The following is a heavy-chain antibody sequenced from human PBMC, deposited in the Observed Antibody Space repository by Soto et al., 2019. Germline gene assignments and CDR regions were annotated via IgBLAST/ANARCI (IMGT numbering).Heavy chain of an antibody. CDR2: IYYSGST. D-gene: IGHD2-15*01. Sequence: QLQLQESGPGLVKPSETLSLTCTVSGGSISSSSYYWGWIRQPPGKGLEWIGSIYYSGSTYYNPSLKSRVTISVDTSKNQFSLKLSSVTAADTAVYYCARPSPWPCSGGSCYSGYFDYWGQGTLVTVSS. CDR1: GGSISSSSYY. V-gene: IGHV4-39*01. J-gene: IGHJ4*02. CDR3: ARPSPWPCSGGSCYSGYFDY.